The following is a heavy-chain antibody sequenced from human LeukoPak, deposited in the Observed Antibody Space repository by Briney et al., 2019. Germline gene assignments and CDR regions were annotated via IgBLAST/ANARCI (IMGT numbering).Heavy chain of an antibody. J-gene: IGHJ3*02. Sequence: SETLSLTCTVSGGSISTYYGNWIRQAPGKGLEWIGYIYYSGSTNYNPSLKSRVTMSVDTSRNQFSLKLSSVTAADTAVYYCARGPDAFDIWGQGTMVTVSS. V-gene: IGHV4-59*01. CDR3: ARGPDAFDI. CDR1: GGSISTYY. CDR2: IYYSGST.